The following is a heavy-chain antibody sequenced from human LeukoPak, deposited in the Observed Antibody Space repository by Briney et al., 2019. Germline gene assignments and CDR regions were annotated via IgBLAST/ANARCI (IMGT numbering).Heavy chain of an antibody. J-gene: IGHJ4*02. V-gene: IGHV4-59*01. CDR1: GGSISPNY. CDR3: ARTYYDLLTGYPHFDH. D-gene: IGHD3-9*01. Sequence: PSETLSLTCTVSGGSISPNYWSWIRQPPGKGLEWIGDMHYTGSTNSNPSLKSRVTISVDTSKNQFSLKLSSVTAADTAVYYCARTYYDLLTGYPHFDHWGQGTLVTVSS. CDR2: MHYTGST.